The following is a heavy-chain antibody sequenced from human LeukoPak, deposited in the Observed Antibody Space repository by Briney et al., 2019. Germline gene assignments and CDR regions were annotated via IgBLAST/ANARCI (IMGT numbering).Heavy chain of an antibody. V-gene: IGHV3-13*01. CDR2: IGIRGDT. D-gene: IGHD6-19*01. CDR1: GFTFIDYD. CDR3: ARGGIQVSGIDEFDY. Sequence: GGSLRLSCAASGFTFIDYDMHWVRQVIGKGLEWVSAIGIRGDTHYSGSVKGRFTISRENAESSLYLQMNSLRAEDAAVYYCARGGIQVSGIDEFDYWGQGTLVTVSS. J-gene: IGHJ4*02.